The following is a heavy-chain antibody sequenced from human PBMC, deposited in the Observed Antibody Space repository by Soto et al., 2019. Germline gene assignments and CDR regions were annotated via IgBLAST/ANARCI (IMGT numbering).Heavy chain of an antibody. V-gene: IGHV3-7*01. J-gene: IGHJ3*02. Sequence: PGGSLRLSCAVSGFTFSDYWMSWVRQAPGKGLEWVANIKQDGNEKYYVDSVKGRFTISRDNAKNSLYLQMNSLRAEDTAVYYCARGLGSSGWYYPRDPLAIWGQGTTVTVSS. CDR3: ARGLGSSGWYYPRDPLAI. D-gene: IGHD6-19*01. CDR1: GFTFSDYW. CDR2: IKQDGNEK.